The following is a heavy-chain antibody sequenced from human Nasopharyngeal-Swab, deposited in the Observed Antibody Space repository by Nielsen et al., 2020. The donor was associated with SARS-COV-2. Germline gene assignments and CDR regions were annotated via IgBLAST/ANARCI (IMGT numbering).Heavy chain of an antibody. V-gene: IGHV3-48*02. Sequence: GGSLRLSCAASGFTFSSYSMNWVRQAPGKGLEWVSYISSGSTIYYADSVKGRFTISRDNAKNSLYLQMNSLRDEDTAVYYCARDGYSSSWYAFDIWGQGTMVTVSS. D-gene: IGHD6-6*01. CDR3: ARDGYSSSWYAFDI. CDR1: GFTFSSYS. CDR2: ISSGSTI. J-gene: IGHJ3*02.